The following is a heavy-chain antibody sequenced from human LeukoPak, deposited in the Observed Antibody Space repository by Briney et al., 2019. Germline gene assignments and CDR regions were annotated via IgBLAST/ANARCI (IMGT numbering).Heavy chain of an antibody. CDR1: GFTFSSYA. J-gene: IGHJ6*03. CDR2: ISGSGGST. Sequence: GGSLRLSCAASGFTFSSYAMSWVRQAPGKGLEWVSAISGSGGSTYYADSVKGRFTISRDNSKNTLYLQMNSLRAEDTAVYYCAKGFAGYYYYYMDVWGKGTTVTVSS. V-gene: IGHV3-23*01. CDR3: AKGFAGYYYYYMDV.